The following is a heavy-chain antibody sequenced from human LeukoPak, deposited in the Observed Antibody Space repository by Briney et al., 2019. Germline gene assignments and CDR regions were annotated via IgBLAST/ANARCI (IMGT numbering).Heavy chain of an antibody. V-gene: IGHV1-8*01. CDR2: MNPNSGNT. Sequence: GASVKVSCKASGYTFTSYDINWVRQATGQGLEWMGWMNPNSGNTGYAQKFQGRVTMTRKTSISTAYMELSSLRSEDTALYYCARATTPFNYYDSSGYRSYMDVWGKGTTVTVSS. D-gene: IGHD3-22*01. CDR1: GYTFTSYD. J-gene: IGHJ6*03. CDR3: ARATTPFNYYDSSGYRSYMDV.